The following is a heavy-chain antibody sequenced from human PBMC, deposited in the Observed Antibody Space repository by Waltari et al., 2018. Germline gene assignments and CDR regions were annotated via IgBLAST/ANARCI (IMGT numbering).Heavy chain of an antibody. D-gene: IGHD4-17*01. CDR1: GGSISSYY. V-gene: IGHV4-59*01. J-gene: IGHJ4*02. CDR2: IYYRGST. CDR3: ARGYGDYGQNDY. Sequence: QVQLQESGPGLVKPSETLSLTCTVSGGSISSYYWSWIRQPPGKGLGGIGYIYYRGSTNYNPSLKSRVTISVDTSKNQFSLKLSSVTAADTAVYYCARGYGDYGQNDYWGQGTLVTVSS.